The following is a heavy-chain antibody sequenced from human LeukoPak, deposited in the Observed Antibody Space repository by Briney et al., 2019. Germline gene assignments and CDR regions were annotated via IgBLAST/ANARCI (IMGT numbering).Heavy chain of an antibody. Sequence: GGSLGLSCAASGFTFSTYNMNWVRQAPGKGLEWVSYISSVTTIYYADSVKGRFTISRDNAKNSVYLQMNSLRAEDTAVYYCAKEGRSGSYDDYWGQGTLVTVSS. CDR3: AKEGRSGSYDDY. CDR2: ISSVTTI. J-gene: IGHJ4*02. D-gene: IGHD1-26*01. CDR1: GFTFSTYN. V-gene: IGHV3-48*01.